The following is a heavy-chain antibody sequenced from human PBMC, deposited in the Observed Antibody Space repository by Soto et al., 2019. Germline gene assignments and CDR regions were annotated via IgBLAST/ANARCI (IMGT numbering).Heavy chain of an antibody. CDR2: IKSKVDGGTT. CDR3: VADLPNNIDPFDY. D-gene: IGHD2-15*01. J-gene: IGHJ4*01. Sequence: GGSLRLSCAASGFTFSGAWMVWVRQTPGKGLEWVGLIKSKVDGGTTHYAAPVEGRFIISRDDSQSTLSLPMNSLKVEDSAVYYCVADLPNNIDPFDYWGHGTLVTVSS. CDR1: GFTFSGAW. V-gene: IGHV3-15*01.